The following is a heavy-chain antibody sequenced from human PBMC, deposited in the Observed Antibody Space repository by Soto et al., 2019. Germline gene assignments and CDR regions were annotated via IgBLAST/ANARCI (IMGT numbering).Heavy chain of an antibody. J-gene: IGHJ4*02. V-gene: IGHV5-51*01. CDR2: IFPDDSDT. CDR3: FRGGVTSRTFDY. CDR1: GYIIKNYW. D-gene: IGHD3-16*01. Sequence: GESLKISCKASGYIIKNYWIGWVRQMSVQGLEWIGIIFPDDSDTRYSPSIQGHVTISVDKAISTAYVQWSSLKASDSAIYYCFRGGVTSRTFDYWGQGTLVTVSS.